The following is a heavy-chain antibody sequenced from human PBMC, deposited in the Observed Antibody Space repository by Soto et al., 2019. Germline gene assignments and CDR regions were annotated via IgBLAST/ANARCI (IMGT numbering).Heavy chain of an antibody. CDR1: GFTFSSYA. CDR3: ARHSGYANIFDY. Sequence: QVQLVESGGGVVQPGRSLRLSCAASGFTFSSYAMHWVRQAPGKGLEWVAVISYDGSNKYYADSVKGRFTISRDNSKNTLYLQMNSLRAEDTAVYYCARHSGYANIFDYWGQGTLVTVSS. V-gene: IGHV3-30-3*01. D-gene: IGHD5-12*01. CDR2: ISYDGSNK. J-gene: IGHJ4*02.